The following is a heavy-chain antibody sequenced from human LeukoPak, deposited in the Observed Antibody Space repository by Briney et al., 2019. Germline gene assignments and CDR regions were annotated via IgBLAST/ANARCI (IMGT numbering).Heavy chain of an antibody. CDR1: GGTFSSYA. CDR3: ARDGTSYENYYDSSGYRL. CDR2: MIPIFGTA. D-gene: IGHD3-22*01. V-gene: IGHV1-69*05. Sequence: SVTVSCKASGGTFSSYAISWVRHAPGQGLEWMGGMIPIFGTANYAQKFQGRVTITTGESTSTPYMELSSLRSEDTAVYDCARDGTSYENYYDSSGYRLWGQGTLVTVSS. J-gene: IGHJ4*02.